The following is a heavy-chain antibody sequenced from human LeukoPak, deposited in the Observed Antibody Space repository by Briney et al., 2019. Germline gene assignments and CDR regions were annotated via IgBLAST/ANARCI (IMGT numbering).Heavy chain of an antibody. CDR2: ITYDGSTT. CDR3: ARAALWPRDYYYCMDG. J-gene: IGHJ6*02. CDR1: GFTFSSYA. V-gene: IGHV3-30*04. D-gene: IGHD3-10*01. Sequence: AGGSLRLSCAASGFTFSSYAMHWVRRAPGKGREGVGVITYDGSTTYYADSVKGRLNLSRDDSKNTLYLKMHRLSAKQLAVYYCARAALWPRDYYYCMDGGGQGTSVTVS.